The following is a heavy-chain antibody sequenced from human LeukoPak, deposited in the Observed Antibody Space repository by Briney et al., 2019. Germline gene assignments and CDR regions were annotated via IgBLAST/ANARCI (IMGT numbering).Heavy chain of an antibody. CDR2: ISYDGSNK. D-gene: IGHD4-17*01. Sequence: PGRSLRLSCAASGFTFSSYAMHWVRQAPGKGLEWVAVISYDGSNKYYADSVKGRFTISRDNSKNTLYQQMNSLRAEDTAVYYCAREGTAYGDYPYYFDYWGQGTLVTVSS. CDR3: AREGTAYGDYPYYFDY. CDR1: GFTFSSYA. J-gene: IGHJ4*02. V-gene: IGHV3-30*04.